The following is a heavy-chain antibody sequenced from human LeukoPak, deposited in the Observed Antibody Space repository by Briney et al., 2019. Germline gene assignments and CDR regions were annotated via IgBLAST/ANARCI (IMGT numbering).Heavy chain of an antibody. J-gene: IGHJ4*02. Sequence: ASVKVSCKASGYTFTGYYMHWVRQAPGQGLEWMGWINAKVVGTNYAQKFQGRVTMTRDTSISTAYMEVSRLRSDDTSVYYCASEDGSVFDYWGQGTLVTVS. V-gene: IGHV1-2*02. CDR2: INAKVVGT. CDR1: GYTFTGYY. D-gene: IGHD3-22*01. CDR3: ASEDGSVFDY.